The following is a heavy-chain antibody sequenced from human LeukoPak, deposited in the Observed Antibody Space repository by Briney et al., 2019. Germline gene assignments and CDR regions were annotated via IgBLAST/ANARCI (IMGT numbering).Heavy chain of an antibody. Sequence: ASXXXXCXAXXYXXTXYYMXXVRQAPGQGLEWMGIINPSGGSTSYAQKFQGRVTMTRDTSTSTVYMELSSLRSEDTAVYYCAREPYGYSYGPPSNSFDPWGQGTLVTVSS. D-gene: IGHD5-18*01. CDR2: INPSGGST. CDR1: XYXXTXYY. CDR3: AREPYGYSYGPPSNSFDP. V-gene: IGHV1-46*01. J-gene: IGHJ5*02.